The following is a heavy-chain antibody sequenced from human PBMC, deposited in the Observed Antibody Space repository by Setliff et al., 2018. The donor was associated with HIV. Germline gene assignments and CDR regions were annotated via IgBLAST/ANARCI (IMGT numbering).Heavy chain of an antibody. J-gene: IGHJ3*02. D-gene: IGHD3-3*01. CDR3: ARGRITIFGVTYYTKDAFDI. V-gene: IGHV4-4*02. CDR2: MYTSGST. Sequence: SETLSLTCAVSGGSISTSNWWSWVRQPPGKGLEWIGRMYTSGSTNYNPSLKSRVTISVDTSKNQFSLKLSSVTAADTAVYYCARGRITIFGVTYYTKDAFDIWGQGTMVTVSS. CDR1: GGSISTSNW.